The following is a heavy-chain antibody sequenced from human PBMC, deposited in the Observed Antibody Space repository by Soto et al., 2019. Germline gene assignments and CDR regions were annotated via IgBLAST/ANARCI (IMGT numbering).Heavy chain of an antibody. D-gene: IGHD6-13*01. Sequence: QVQLQESGPGLVKPSQTLALTCNVSGDSISGGGYYWSWIRQHPGKGLGWIGYIDDSGSTYYNPSLKSRVTISVATSHNHFSLKLNSVTAAATAVYFWARMGGSWYFAYWGQGALVTVSS. V-gene: IGHV4-31*03. CDR3: ARMGGSWYFAY. J-gene: IGHJ4*02. CDR1: GDSISGGGYY. CDR2: IDDSGST.